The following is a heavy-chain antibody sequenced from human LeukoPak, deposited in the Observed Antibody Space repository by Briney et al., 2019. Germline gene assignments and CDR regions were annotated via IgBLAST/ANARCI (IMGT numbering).Heavy chain of an antibody. J-gene: IGHJ4*02. Sequence: SVKVSCKASGGTFSSYAISWVRQAPGQGLEWMGGIIPIFGTANYAQKFQGRVTTTADESTSTAYMELSSLRSEDTAVYYCARVTTVVTPGYFDYWGQGTLVTVSS. CDR3: ARVTTVVTPGYFDY. CDR1: GGTFSSYA. D-gene: IGHD4-23*01. CDR2: IIPIFGTA. V-gene: IGHV1-69*13.